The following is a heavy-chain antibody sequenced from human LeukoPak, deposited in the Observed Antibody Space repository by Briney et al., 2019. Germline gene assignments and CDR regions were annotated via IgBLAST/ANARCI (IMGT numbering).Heavy chain of an antibody. V-gene: IGHV1-2*04. CDR3: ARDYMGLSGMDV. CDR2: INPNSGGT. Sequence: ASVKGSCKASGYTFTCYYMQCVRQAPGHGLEWMGWINPNSGGTNYAQKFQGWVTMTRDTSISTAYMELSRLRSDDTAVYYCARDYMGLSGMDVWGQGTTVTVSS. D-gene: IGHD3-10*01. J-gene: IGHJ6*02. CDR1: GYTFTCYY.